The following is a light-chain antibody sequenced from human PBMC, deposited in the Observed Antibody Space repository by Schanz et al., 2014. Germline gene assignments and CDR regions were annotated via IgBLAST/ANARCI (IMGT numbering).Light chain of an antibody. Sequence: QSVLTQPPSVSGAPGQRATISCTGSGSNIGAGYAVHWYQQDPGAAPKLLIYGDYNRPSGVPDRFSGSKSGTSAYLAITGLQAEDEADYYCCSYAGTYSVVFGGGTKVTVL. V-gene: IGLV1-40*01. J-gene: IGLJ2*01. CDR1: GSNIGAGYA. CDR2: GDY. CDR3: CSYAGTYSVV.